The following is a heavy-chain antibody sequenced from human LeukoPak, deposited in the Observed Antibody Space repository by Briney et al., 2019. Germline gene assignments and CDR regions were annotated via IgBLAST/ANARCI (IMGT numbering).Heavy chain of an antibody. CDR3: ARRGRGSGSTYYFDY. CDR1: GDSISNYY. Sequence: TSETLSFTCTVSGDSISNYYWSWIRQPPGKGLEWIGYFSSSGSTNYNPSLESRVTISVDTSKNQFSLKLSSVTAADTAVYYCARRGRGSGSTYYFDYWGQGTLVTVSS. D-gene: IGHD3-10*01. V-gene: IGHV4-59*12. CDR2: FSSSGST. J-gene: IGHJ4*02.